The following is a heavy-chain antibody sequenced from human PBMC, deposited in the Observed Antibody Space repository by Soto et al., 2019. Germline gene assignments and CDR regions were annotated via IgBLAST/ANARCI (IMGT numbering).Heavy chain of an antibody. D-gene: IGHD6-19*01. V-gene: IGHV3-30*03. Sequence: QVQLVESGGGVVHPGRSLRLSCAASGFIFSSYGMNWVRQAPGKGLEWVAVMSFDGSIKYYADSVKGRFTISRDNSKNTLYLQMNSLRAEDTAVYYCATIAVPPAFDIWGQGTMVTVSS. J-gene: IGHJ3*02. CDR1: GFIFSSYG. CDR3: ATIAVPPAFDI. CDR2: MSFDGSIK.